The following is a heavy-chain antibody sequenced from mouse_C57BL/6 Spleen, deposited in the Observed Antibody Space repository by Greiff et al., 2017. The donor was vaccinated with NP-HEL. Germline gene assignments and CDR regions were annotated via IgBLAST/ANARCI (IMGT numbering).Heavy chain of an antibody. CDR1: GYAFSSSW. V-gene: IGHV1-82*01. J-gene: IGHJ4*01. Sequence: QVQLQQSGPELVKPGASVKISCKASGYAFSSSWMNWVKQRPGKGLEWIGRIYPGDGDTNYNGKFKGKATLTADKSSSTAYMQLSSLTSEDSAVYFCARPRGYGYAMDYWGQGTSVTVSS. CDR2: IYPGDGDT. D-gene: IGHD2-2*01. CDR3: ARPRGYGYAMDY.